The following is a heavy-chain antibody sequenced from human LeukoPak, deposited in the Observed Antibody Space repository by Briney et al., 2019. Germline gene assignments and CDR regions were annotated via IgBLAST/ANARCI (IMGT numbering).Heavy chain of an antibody. J-gene: IGHJ4*02. V-gene: IGHV3-74*01. CDR3: ARGLSGYASSLGY. Sequence: GGSLRLSCVASGFTFSTYGMHWVRQGPGKGLVWVSRINSDGSSTSYADSVRGRFSISRDNAKNTLYLQMNGLRAEDTAVYYCARGLSGYASSLGYWGQGTLVTVSA. D-gene: IGHD6-6*01. CDR1: GFTFSTYG. CDR2: INSDGSST.